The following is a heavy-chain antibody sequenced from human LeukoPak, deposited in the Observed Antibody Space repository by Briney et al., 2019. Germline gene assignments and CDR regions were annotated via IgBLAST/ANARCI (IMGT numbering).Heavy chain of an antibody. D-gene: IGHD4-23*01. CDR2: IRYDGSNK. CDR1: GFTFSSYG. J-gene: IGHJ4*02. Sequence: GGSLRLSCAASGFTFSSYGMHWVRQAPGKGLEWVAFIRYDGSNKYYADSVKGRFTISRDNSKNTLYLQMNSLRAEDTAVYYCARSVYGGNAGPSFDYWGQGTLVTVSS. CDR3: ARSVYGGNAGPSFDY. V-gene: IGHV3-30*02.